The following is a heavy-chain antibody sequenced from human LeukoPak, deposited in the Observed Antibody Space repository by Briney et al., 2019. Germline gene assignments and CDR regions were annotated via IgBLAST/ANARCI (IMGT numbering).Heavy chain of an antibody. J-gene: IGHJ4*02. CDR3: ARHESAVGALFY. D-gene: IGHD1-26*01. V-gene: IGHV4-59*08. Sequence: SETLSLTCTVSGVSLSRYYWSWIRQPPGKGLEWIGYIYSTGSTNSNPSLKSRVTISIDTSRNQFSLRLTSVTAADTAVYYCARHESAVGALFYWGQGTLVTVSS. CDR2: IYSTGST. CDR1: GVSLSRYY.